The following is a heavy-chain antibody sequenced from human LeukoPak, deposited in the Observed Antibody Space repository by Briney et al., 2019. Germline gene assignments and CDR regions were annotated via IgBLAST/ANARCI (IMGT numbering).Heavy chain of an antibody. CDR1: GGSISSYY. Sequence: SETLSLTCTVSGGSISSYYWSWIRQPPRKGLEWIGYIYYSGSTNYNPSLKSRVTISVDTSKNQFSLKLSSVTAADTAVYYCARYIVVVIGDAFDIWGQGTMVTVSS. J-gene: IGHJ3*02. CDR3: ARYIVVVIGDAFDI. D-gene: IGHD3-22*01. CDR2: IYYSGST. V-gene: IGHV4-59*01.